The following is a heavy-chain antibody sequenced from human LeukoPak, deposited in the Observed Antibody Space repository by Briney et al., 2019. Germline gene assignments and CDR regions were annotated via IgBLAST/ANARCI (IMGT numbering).Heavy chain of an antibody. V-gene: IGHV1-46*03. Sequence: ASVKVSCKASGYTFTSYYMHWVRQAPGQGLEWMGIINPSGGSTSYAQKFQGRVTMTRDTSTSTVYMELSSSRSEDTAVYYCSRGSTIRGRWFEPWGQGTLVTVAS. CDR3: SRGSTIRGRWFEP. CDR2: INPSGGST. J-gene: IGHJ5*02. D-gene: IGHD5-24*01. CDR1: GYTFTSYY.